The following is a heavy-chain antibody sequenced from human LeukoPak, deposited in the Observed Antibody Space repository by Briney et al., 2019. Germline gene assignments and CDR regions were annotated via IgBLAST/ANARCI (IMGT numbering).Heavy chain of an antibody. Sequence: GASVTVSFTASGYTFTSYGISWVRQAPGQGLEWMGWISAYHGNTYYAKKLHGRVTLNTDTSTNTAYMELRSLRSDDTAVYYCARDLYYYDSSGYHDVFDIWGQGTMVTVSS. CDR1: GYTFTSYG. CDR2: ISAYHGNT. CDR3: ARDLYYYDSSGYHDVFDI. V-gene: IGHV1-18*01. J-gene: IGHJ3*02. D-gene: IGHD3-22*01.